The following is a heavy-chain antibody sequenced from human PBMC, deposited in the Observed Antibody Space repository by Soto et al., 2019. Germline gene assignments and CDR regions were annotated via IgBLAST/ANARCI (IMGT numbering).Heavy chain of an antibody. CDR3: TRVYCSGGGCYSIDY. D-gene: IGHD2-15*01. CDR2: INPSGGST. CDR1: GYTFTRHG. V-gene: IGHV1-46*03. J-gene: IGHJ4*02. Sequence: GASVKVSCKGSGYTFTRHGMHWVRQAPGQGLEWMGIINPSGGSTSYAQKFQGRVTMTRDTSTSTVNMELSSLRSEDTAVYYCTRVYCSGGGCYSIDYWGQGTLVTVSS.